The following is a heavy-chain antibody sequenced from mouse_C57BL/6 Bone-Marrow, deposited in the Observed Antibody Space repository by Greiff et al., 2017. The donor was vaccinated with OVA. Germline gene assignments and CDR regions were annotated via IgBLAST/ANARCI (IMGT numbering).Heavy chain of an antibody. CDR1: GFTFSDYY. CDR3: ARREDGYYSFAY. CDR2: ISNGGGST. J-gene: IGHJ3*01. Sequence: EVHLVESGGGLVQPGGSLKLSCAASGFTFSDYYMYWVRQTPEKRLEWVAYISNGGGSTYYPDTVKGRFTISRDNAKNTLYLQMSRLKSEDTAMYYCARREDGYYSFAYWGQGTLVTVSA. D-gene: IGHD2-3*01. V-gene: IGHV5-12*01.